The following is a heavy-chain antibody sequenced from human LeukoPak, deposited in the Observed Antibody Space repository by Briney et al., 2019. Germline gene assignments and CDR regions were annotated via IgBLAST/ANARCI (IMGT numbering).Heavy chain of an antibody. D-gene: IGHD5-24*01. Sequence: PSETLSLTCTVSGASISNYYWSWIRQPPGKGLEWIGYIYYSGSTNYNPSLKSRVTISVDTSKNQFSLKLSSVTAADTAVYYCARSRDGYNSHFDYWGQGTLVTVSS. CDR3: ARSRDGYNSHFDY. J-gene: IGHJ4*02. CDR2: IYYSGST. V-gene: IGHV4-59*08. CDR1: GASISNYY.